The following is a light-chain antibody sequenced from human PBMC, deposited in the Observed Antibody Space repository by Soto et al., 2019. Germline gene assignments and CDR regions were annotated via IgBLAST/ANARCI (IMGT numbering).Light chain of an antibody. Sequence: EIVLTQSPATLSLSPGERATLSCMASQSIGSSYLAWYQQKPGQAPRLLIYGASSRATGIPDRFSGGGSGTDFSLTISRLDPEDFAVYYCQQYSSSPITFGQGTRLEIK. J-gene: IGKJ5*01. V-gene: IGKV3-20*01. CDR2: GAS. CDR3: QQYSSSPIT. CDR1: QSIGSSY.